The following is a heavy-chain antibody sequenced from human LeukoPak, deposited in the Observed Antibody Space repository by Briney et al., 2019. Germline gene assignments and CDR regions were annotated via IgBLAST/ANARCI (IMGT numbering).Heavy chain of an antibody. CDR2: ISSSSSYI. CDR1: GFTFSSYS. CDR3: ARFGASIAARPDY. Sequence: PGGSLRLSCAASGFTFSSYSMNWVRQAPGKGLEWVSSISSSSSYIYYADSVKGRFTISRDNAKNSLYLQMNSLRAEDTAVYYCARFGASIAARPDYWGQGTLVTVSS. D-gene: IGHD6-6*01. V-gene: IGHV3-21*01. J-gene: IGHJ4*02.